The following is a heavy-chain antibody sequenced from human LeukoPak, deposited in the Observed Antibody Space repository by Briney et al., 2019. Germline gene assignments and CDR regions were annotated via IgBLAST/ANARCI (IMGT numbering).Heavy chain of an antibody. Sequence: GGSLRLSCAASGFTFSNYAMHWVRQAPGKGLEWVSLIPSGGTYEYYADSVKGRFTISRDNSRNTLYLQLNSLRAEDTAVYYCARDSTYYYDSGSSGPHYFDNWGQGTLVTVSS. D-gene: IGHD3-10*01. CDR2: IPSGGTYE. V-gene: IGHV3-30*01. CDR3: ARDSTYYYDSGSSGPHYFDN. J-gene: IGHJ4*02. CDR1: GFTFSNYA.